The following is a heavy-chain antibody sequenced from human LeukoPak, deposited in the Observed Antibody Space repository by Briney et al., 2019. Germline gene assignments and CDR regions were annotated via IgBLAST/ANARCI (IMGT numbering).Heavy chain of an antibody. CDR2: ISYDGSNK. J-gene: IGHJ4*02. D-gene: IGHD2-15*01. Sequence: PGGSLRLSCAASGFTFNTYIMHWVRQAPGKGLEWVAVISYDGSNKYYADSVKGRFTISRDNSKNTLYLQMNSLRAEDTAVYYCARGGSPADYWGQGTLVTVSS. CDR1: GFTFNTYI. CDR3: ARGGSPADY. V-gene: IGHV3-30-3*01.